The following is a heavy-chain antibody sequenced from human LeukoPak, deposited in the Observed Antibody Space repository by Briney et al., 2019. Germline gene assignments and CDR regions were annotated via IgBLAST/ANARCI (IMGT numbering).Heavy chain of an antibody. CDR2: VKQDGSEK. CDR3: VRAPYYSGIEHYFDH. J-gene: IGHJ4*02. D-gene: IGHD3-22*01. CDR1: GFAFSDYW. Sequence: GGSLRLSCAASGFAFSDYWMTWVRQAPGKGLEWVANVKQDGSEKYLVDSVKGRFTISRDNAKGSLYLQMNSMRAEDTAVYYCVRAPYYSGIEHYFDHWGQGILVTVSS. V-gene: IGHV3-7*03.